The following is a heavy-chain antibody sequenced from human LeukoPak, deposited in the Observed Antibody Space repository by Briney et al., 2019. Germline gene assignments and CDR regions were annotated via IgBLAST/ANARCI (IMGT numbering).Heavy chain of an antibody. CDR1: GXTXXSYA. J-gene: IGHJ6*02. CDR3: ARPSRYYYYGMDV. Sequence: LRLSXXXSGXTXXSYAMSWVRQAPGKGVEWVSAISGSGGSTYYADSVKGGFTISRDNSKNKLYLQMNRLRGKETGVYYCARPSRYYYYGMDVWGQGTTVPVSS. V-gene: IGHV3-23*01. CDR2: ISGSGGST.